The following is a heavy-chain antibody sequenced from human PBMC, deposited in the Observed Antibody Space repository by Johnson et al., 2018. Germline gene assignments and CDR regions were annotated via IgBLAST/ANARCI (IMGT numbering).Heavy chain of an antibody. CDR2: ISSSSSYI. D-gene: IGHD6-13*01. Sequence: VQLVESGGGLVKPGGSLRLSCAASGFTFSSYSMNWVRQAPGKGLEWVSSISSSSSYIYYADSVKGRFTISRDNAKNSLYPQMNSLRTEDTAVYYCARVTPSVRCWYGYYYYMDVWGKGTTVTVSS. CDR1: GFTFSSYS. V-gene: IGHV3-21*01. CDR3: ARVTPSVRCWYGYYYYMDV. J-gene: IGHJ6*03.